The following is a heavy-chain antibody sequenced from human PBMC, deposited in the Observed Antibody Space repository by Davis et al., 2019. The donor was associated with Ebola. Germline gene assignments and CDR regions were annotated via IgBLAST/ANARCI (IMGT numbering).Heavy chain of an antibody. Sequence: SETLSLTCTVSGGSISGYYWSWIRQPPGKGLEWIGEINHSGSTNYNPSLKSRVTISVDTSKNQFSLKLSSVTAADTAVYYCARRYSGRYSYFYGMDVWGQGTTVTVSS. CDR3: ARRYSGRYSYFYGMDV. J-gene: IGHJ6*02. CDR1: GGSISGYY. CDR2: INHSGST. D-gene: IGHD1-26*01. V-gene: IGHV4-34*01.